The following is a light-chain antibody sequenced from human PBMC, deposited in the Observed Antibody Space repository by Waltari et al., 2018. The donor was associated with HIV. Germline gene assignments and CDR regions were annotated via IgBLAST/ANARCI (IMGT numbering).Light chain of an antibody. CDR1: SSNIGSSS. CDR2: SSN. J-gene: IGLJ3*02. Sequence: QSVLTQPPSASGTPGPRVTISCSGGSSNIGSSSVYWYQQLPGTAPKLLIYSSNQRPSGVPDRFSASKSGTSASLAISGLRSEDEADYYCAVWDDSLSGRVFGGGTKVTVL. V-gene: IGLV1-47*01. CDR3: AVWDDSLSGRV.